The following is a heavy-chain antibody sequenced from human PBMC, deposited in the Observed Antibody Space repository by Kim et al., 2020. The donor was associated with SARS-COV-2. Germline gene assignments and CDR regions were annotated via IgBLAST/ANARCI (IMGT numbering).Heavy chain of an antibody. CDR1: GYTFTSYD. D-gene: IGHD6-13*01. V-gene: IGHV1-8*01. CDR2: MNPNSGNT. Sequence: ASVKVSCKASGYTFTSYDINWVRQATGQGLEWMGWMNPNSGNTGYAQKFQGRVTMTRNTSISTAYMELSSLRSEDTAVYYCASSYSSSWWGYYYYGMDVWGQGTTVAVSS. J-gene: IGHJ6*02. CDR3: ASSYSSSWWGYYYYGMDV.